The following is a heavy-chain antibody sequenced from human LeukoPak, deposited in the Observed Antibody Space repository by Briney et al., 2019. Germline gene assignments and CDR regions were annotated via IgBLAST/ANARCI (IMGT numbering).Heavy chain of an antibody. CDR3: ARPLRSAANIDY. Sequence: GGSLRLSCAASGFTFSSYWMHWVRRAPGKGLVWVSRITGDGSSTSYADSVKGRFTISRDNAQNTLYLQMNSLRAEDTAVYYCARPLRSAANIDYWGQGTLVTVSS. J-gene: IGHJ4*02. V-gene: IGHV3-74*01. D-gene: IGHD4/OR15-4a*01. CDR2: ITGDGSST. CDR1: GFTFSSYW.